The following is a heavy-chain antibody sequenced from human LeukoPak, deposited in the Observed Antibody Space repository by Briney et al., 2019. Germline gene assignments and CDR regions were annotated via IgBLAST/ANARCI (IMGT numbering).Heavy chain of an antibody. CDR3: ARPRTMIVVTDAFDI. J-gene: IGHJ3*02. CDR1: GYSISSGYY. V-gene: IGHV4-38-2*02. Sequence: SETLSLTCTVSGYSISSGYYWGWIRQPPGKGLEWIGEINHSGSTSYNPSLKSRATISVDTSKNQFSLKLTSVTAADTAVYYCARPRTMIVVTDAFDIWGQGTMVTVSS. CDR2: INHSGST. D-gene: IGHD3-22*01.